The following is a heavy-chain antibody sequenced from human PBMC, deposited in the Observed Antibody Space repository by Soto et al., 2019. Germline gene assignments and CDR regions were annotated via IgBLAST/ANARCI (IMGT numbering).Heavy chain of an antibody. J-gene: IGHJ6*02. V-gene: IGHV6-1*01. CDR1: GDSVSSNSAA. CDR3: ARGWTRIAVADLIPYYYYYGMDV. CDR2: TYYRSKWYN. D-gene: IGHD6-19*01. Sequence: QVQLQQSGPGLVKPSQTLSLTCAISGDSVSSNSAAWNWIRQSPSRGLEWLGRTYYRSKWYNDYAVSVKSRITINPDTSKNQFSLQLNSVTPEDTAVYYCARGWTRIAVADLIPYYYYYGMDVWGQGTTVTVSS.